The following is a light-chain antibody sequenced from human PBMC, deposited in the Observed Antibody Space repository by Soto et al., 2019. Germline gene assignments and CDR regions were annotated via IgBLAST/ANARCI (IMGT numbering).Light chain of an antibody. CDR1: HYVYSN. V-gene: IGKV3-15*01. J-gene: IGKJ1*01. CDR2: RAS. Sequence: EIVMTQSPATLSMSPGERATLSCTASHYVYSNVAWFQQSPVQSPRLLIYRASARATGTPARFSGSGSGPEFTLTITSLQSEEFAVYYCQQYHNLWTFGQGTEVEIK. CDR3: QQYHNLWT.